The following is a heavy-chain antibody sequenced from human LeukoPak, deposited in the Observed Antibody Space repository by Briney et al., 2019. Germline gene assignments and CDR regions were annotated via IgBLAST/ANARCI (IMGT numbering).Heavy chain of an antibody. CDR3: AKGTSSGSH. CDR1: GFTFDDYA. V-gene: IGHV3-9*01. Sequence: PGRSLRLSCAASGFTFDDYAMHWVRQAPGKGLEWVSGISWNSGSIGYADSVKGRFTISRDNAKNSLYLQMNSLRAEDTAVYYCAKGTSSGSHWGQGTLVTVSS. CDR2: ISWNSGSI. D-gene: IGHD6-19*01. J-gene: IGHJ4*02.